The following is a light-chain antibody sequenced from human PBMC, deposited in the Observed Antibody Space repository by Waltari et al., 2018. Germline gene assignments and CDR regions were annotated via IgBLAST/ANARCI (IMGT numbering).Light chain of an antibody. V-gene: IGKV3-11*01. J-gene: IGKJ2*01. CDR1: QSVSSY. Sequence: EIVLTQSPATLSLSPGERATLSCSASQSVSSYLAWYQQKPGQAPRLLIYDASNRATRIPASFSGSGSGTDFTLTISSLEPEDFAVYYCQQRSNWLMYTFGQGTKLEIK. CDR2: DAS. CDR3: QQRSNWLMYT.